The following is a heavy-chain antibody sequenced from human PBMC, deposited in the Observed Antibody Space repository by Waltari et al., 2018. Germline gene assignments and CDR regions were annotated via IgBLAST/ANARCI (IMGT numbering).Heavy chain of an antibody. Sequence: EVQLVESGGGLIQPGGSLRLSCAASGFTVSSNYMSWVRQAPGKGLEWVSVIYSGGSTYYAASVKGRFTISGDKSKNTLYLQMNSLRAEDTAVYYCARNNWNDGNYYYYGMDVWGQGTTVTVSS. V-gene: IGHV3-53*01. D-gene: IGHD1-20*01. CDR1: GFTVSSNY. J-gene: IGHJ6*02. CDR2: IYSGGST. CDR3: ARNNWNDGNYYYYGMDV.